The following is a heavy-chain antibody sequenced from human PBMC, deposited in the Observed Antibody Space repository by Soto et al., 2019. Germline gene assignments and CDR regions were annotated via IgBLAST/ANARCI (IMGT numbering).Heavy chain of an antibody. CDR2: IYYSGST. D-gene: IGHD3-10*01. V-gene: IGHV4-31*03. J-gene: IGHJ3*02. CDR3: ARFPVLLWFGEQEQDAFDI. CDR1: GGSISSGGYY. Sequence: QVQLQESGPGLVKPSQTLSLTCTVSGGSISSGGYYWSWIRQHPGKGLEWIGYIYYSGSTYYNPSLKSRVTISVDTSKNQFSLKLSSVTAADTAVYYCARFPVLLWFGEQEQDAFDIWGQGTMVTVSS.